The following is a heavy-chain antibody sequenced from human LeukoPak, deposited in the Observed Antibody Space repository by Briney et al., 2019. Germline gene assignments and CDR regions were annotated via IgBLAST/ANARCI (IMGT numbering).Heavy chain of an antibody. CDR3: ARGFYCSSTSCYFYYDS. D-gene: IGHD2-2*01. V-gene: IGHV6-1*01. CDR1: GDSVSSSSAA. J-gene: IGHJ4*02. CDR2: TFYRSKWYN. Sequence: SQTLSLTCVISGDSVSSSSAAWNWIRQSPSRGLEWLGRTFYRSKWYNDYAVSVKSRITINPDTSKNQFSLQLNSVTPEDTAVYYCARGFYCSSTSCYFYYDSWGQGTPVTVSS.